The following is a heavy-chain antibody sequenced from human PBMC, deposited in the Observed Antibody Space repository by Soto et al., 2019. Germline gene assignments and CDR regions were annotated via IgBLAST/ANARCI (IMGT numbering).Heavy chain of an antibody. J-gene: IGHJ4*02. V-gene: IGHV3-73*02. D-gene: IGHD1-26*01. Sequence: EVQLVESGGGLVQPGGSLKLSCEASGFTFSGSAMHWVRQASGRGLEWVGRIRSKANSYATAYAASVKGRFTVSRDDSKNTAYLQMNSMTTEDTAVYYCTRHTEWEPHTTSYSGSHLRVPCDYWGQGTLVTVSS. CDR2: IRSKANSYAT. CDR1: GFTFSGSA. CDR3: TRHTEWEPHTTSYSGSHLRVPCDY.